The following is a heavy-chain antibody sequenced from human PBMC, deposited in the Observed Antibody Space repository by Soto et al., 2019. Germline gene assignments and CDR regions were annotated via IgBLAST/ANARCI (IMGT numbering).Heavy chain of an antibody. V-gene: IGHV3-23*01. D-gene: IGHD5-12*01. Sequence: GGSLRLSCAASGFTFSNYAMNWVRQAPGKGLEWVSAISGGGGSTYYADSVKDRFTISRDNSKNTLYLQMNSLRAEDTAVYYCAKPDYSGYDPYYFDYWGQGALVTVSS. CDR1: GFTFSNYA. CDR3: AKPDYSGYDPYYFDY. J-gene: IGHJ4*02. CDR2: ISGGGGST.